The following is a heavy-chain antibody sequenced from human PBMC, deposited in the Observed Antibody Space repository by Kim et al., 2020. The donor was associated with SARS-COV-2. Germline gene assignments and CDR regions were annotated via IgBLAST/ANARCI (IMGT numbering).Heavy chain of an antibody. J-gene: IGHJ6*01. Sequence: ASVKVSCKASGFTFTDYYIHWVRQAPGQGLEWMGRINPDSGGTNHAQKFQGRVTMTRDTSISTAYMELSRLRSDDTAVYYCARDLKERGDSSDLSYYYGM. D-gene: IGHD5-18*01. V-gene: IGHV1-2*06. CDR1: GFTFTDYY. CDR3: ARDLKERGDSSDLSYYYGM. CDR2: INPDSGGT.